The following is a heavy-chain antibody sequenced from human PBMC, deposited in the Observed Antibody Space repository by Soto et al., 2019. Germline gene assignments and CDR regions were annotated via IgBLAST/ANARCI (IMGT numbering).Heavy chain of an antibody. CDR2: IIPIFGTA. D-gene: IGHD3-22*01. CDR1: GGTFSSYA. Sequence: QVQLVQSGAEVKKPGSSVKVSCKASGGTFSSYAISWVRQAPGQGLEWMGGIIPIFGTANYAQKFQGRVTITADESTITAYMELSSLRSEDTAVYYCASYYYDSSGTPWDWYFDLWGRGTLVTVSS. J-gene: IGHJ2*01. CDR3: ASYYYDSSGTPWDWYFDL. V-gene: IGHV1-69*01.